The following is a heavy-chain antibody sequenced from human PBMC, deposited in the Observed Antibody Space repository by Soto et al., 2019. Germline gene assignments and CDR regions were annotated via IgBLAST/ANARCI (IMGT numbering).Heavy chain of an antibody. V-gene: IGHV4-31*03. CDR3: ARDLGSGWFKGENWFDP. CDR2: IYYSGST. Sequence: SETLSLTCTVSGGSISSGGYYWSWIRQHPWKGLEWIGYIYYSGSTYYNPSLKSRVTISVDTSKNQFSLKLSSVTAADTAVYYCARDLGSGWFKGENWFDPWGQGXLVTVYS. CDR1: GGSISSGGYY. D-gene: IGHD6-19*01. J-gene: IGHJ5*02.